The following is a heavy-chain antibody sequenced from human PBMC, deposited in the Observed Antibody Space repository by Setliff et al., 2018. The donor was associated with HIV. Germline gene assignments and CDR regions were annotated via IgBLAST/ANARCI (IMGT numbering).Heavy chain of an antibody. CDR2: IRNKVNSYTT. Sequence: GGSLRLSCVVSGFIFSDHYMDWVRQAPGKGLEWVARIRNKVNSYTTEYVASEKGRFTISRDDSENSLYLQMNSLKTEDTAVYYCARGPGSGDYSYYFDYWGQGTLVTVSS. J-gene: IGHJ4*02. CDR3: ARGPGSGDYSYYFDY. CDR1: GFIFSDHY. D-gene: IGHD4-17*01. V-gene: IGHV3-72*01.